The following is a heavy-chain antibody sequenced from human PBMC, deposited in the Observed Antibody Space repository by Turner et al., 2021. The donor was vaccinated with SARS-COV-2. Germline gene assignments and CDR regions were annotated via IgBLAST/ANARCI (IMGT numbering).Heavy chain of an antibody. CDR3: ARLPVGYYGSGSYYHYGMDV. Sequence: QLHLQESAPGLVKPSETLSLTCSVSGSPISSSSYYWGWIRQPPGKGLEWIGSIYYSGSTYYNPSLKSRVTISVDTSKNQFSLKLSSVTAADTAVYYCARLPVGYYGSGSYYHYGMDVWGQGTTVTVSS. CDR1: GSPISSSSYY. CDR2: IYYSGST. D-gene: IGHD3-10*01. V-gene: IGHV4-39*01. J-gene: IGHJ6*02.